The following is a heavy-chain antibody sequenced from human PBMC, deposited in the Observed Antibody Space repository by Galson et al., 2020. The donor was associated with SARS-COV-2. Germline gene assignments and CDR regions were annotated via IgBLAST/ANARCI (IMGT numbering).Heavy chain of an antibody. D-gene: IGHD2-21*02. J-gene: IGHJ4*02. CDR3: AKVRGVVTAILDY. Sequence: GGSLRLSCAASGFTFSSYAMSWVRQAPGKGLEWVSVIYSGGSTYYADSVKGRFTISRDNSKNTLYLQMNSLRAEDTAVYYCAKVRGVVTAILDYWGQGTLVTVSS. V-gene: IGHV3-23*03. CDR2: IYSGGST. CDR1: GFTFSSYA.